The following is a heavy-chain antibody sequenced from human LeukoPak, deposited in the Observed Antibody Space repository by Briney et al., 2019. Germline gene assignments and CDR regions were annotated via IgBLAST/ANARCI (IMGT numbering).Heavy chain of an antibody. CDR2: ISWNSGSI. CDR1: GFTFDDYA. CDR3: AKDRIAAAGTLDY. D-gene: IGHD6-13*01. V-gene: IGHV3-9*01. Sequence: GGSLRLSCAASGFTFDDYAMHWVRQAPGKGLEWVSGISWNSGSIGHADSVKGRFTISRDNAKNSLYLQMNSLRAEDTALYYCAKDRIAAAGTLDYWGQGTLVTVSS. J-gene: IGHJ4*02.